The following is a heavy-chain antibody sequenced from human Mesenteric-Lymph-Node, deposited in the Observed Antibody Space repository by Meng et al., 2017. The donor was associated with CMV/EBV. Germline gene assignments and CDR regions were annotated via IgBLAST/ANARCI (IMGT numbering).Heavy chain of an antibody. CDR1: GFIFSTYG. CDR3: ARDDCSSTSCYYYYGMDV. D-gene: IGHD2-2*01. CDR2: IRYDGSNQ. J-gene: IGHJ6*02. V-gene: IGHV3-30*02. Sequence: GESLKISCAASGFIFSTYGMHWVRQAPGKGLEWVAFIRYDGSNQYFTDSVKGRFTISRDNAKNSLYLQMNSLRAEDTAVYYCARDDCSSTSCYYYYGMDVWGQGTTVTVSS.